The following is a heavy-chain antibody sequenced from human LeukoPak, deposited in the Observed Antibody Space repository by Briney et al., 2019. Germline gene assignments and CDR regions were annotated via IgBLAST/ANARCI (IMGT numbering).Heavy chain of an antibody. J-gene: IGHJ4*02. CDR2: ISSSSSTI. Sequence: GGSLRLSCAASGFTFSSYSMNWVRQAPGKGLEWVSYISSSSSTIYYADSVKGRFTISRDNAKNSLYLQMNSLRAEDTAVYYCARNFDYWGQGTLVTVSS. CDR1: GFTFSSYS. V-gene: IGHV3-48*04. CDR3: ARNFDY.